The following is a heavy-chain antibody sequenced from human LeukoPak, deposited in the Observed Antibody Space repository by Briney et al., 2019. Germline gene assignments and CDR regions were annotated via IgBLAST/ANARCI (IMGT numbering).Heavy chain of an antibody. CDR1: GGTFSSCA. V-gene: IGHV1-69*05. CDR3: ARGSSSWYSPQDWYFDL. J-gene: IGHJ2*01. D-gene: IGHD6-13*01. CDR2: IIPIFGTA. Sequence: SVKVSCKASGGTFSSCAISWVRQAPGQGLEWMGGIIPIFGTANYAQKFQGRVTITTDESTSTAYMELSSLRSEDTAVYYCARGSSSWYSPQDWYFDLWGRGTLVTVSS.